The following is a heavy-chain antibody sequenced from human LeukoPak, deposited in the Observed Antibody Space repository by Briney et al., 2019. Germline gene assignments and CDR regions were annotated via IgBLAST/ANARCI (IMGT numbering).Heavy chain of an antibody. Sequence: ASVKVSCKASGYTFTNYYMHWVRQAPGQGLEWMGRINPNSGGTNYAQKFQARVTMTRDTSISTAYMELSRLRSDDTALYYCARAAYYYDGSGYYLGDWGQGTLVTVSS. V-gene: IGHV1-2*06. J-gene: IGHJ4*02. CDR3: ARAAYYYDGSGYYLGD. D-gene: IGHD3-22*01. CDR2: INPNSGGT. CDR1: GYTFTNYY.